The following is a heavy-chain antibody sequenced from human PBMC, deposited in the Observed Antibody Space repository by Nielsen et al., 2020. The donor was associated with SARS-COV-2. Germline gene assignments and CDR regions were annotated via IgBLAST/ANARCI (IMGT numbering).Heavy chain of an antibody. D-gene: IGHD4-17*01. CDR3: AKGPDYGDYVGIDY. J-gene: IGHJ4*02. Sequence: GGSLRLSCAASGFTFDDYAMHWVRQAPGKGLEWVSGISWNSGSIGYADSVKGRFTISRDNAKNSLYLQMNSLRAEDTALYYCAKGPDYGDYVGIDYWGQGTLVTVSS. CDR2: ISWNSGSI. CDR1: GFTFDDYA. V-gene: IGHV3-9*01.